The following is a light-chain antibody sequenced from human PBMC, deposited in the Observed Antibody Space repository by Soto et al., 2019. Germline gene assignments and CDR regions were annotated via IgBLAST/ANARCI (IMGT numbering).Light chain of an antibody. Sequence: IQITQSPSTLSASVGDTVTITCRASQTISVSLAWYRQKPGRAPNLLIYDASTLQEGVPSGFSGSGSGTEFTLTVTRLQPDDFATYFCQQYDKYSTFGHGTKVDIK. CDR2: DAS. V-gene: IGKV1-5*01. CDR1: QTISVS. CDR3: QQYDKYST. J-gene: IGKJ1*01.